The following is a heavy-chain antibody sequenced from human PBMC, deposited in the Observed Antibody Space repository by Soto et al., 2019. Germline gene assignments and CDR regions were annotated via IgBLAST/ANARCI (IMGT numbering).Heavy chain of an antibody. CDR3: ARGRNTKYSTPLYDY. J-gene: IGHJ4*02. CDR2: INPDNGAT. CDR1: GYTFTDYY. V-gene: IGHV1-2*02. D-gene: IGHD2-2*01. Sequence: ASVKVSCKTSGYTFTDYYIHLVRQAPGQGLEWVGWINPDNGATNFAQKFQGRVSMTRDTSITTAYMELTSLGSDDTALFYCARGRNTKYSTPLYDYGGQETLVNV.